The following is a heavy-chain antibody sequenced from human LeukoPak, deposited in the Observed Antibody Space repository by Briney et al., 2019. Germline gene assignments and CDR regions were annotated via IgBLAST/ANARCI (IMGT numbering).Heavy chain of an antibody. D-gene: IGHD6-13*01. CDR1: GRAITTYM. J-gene: IGHJ4*02. V-gene: IGHV3-23*01. Sequence: GGSLRLSCAASGRAITTYMMSWVRQAPGKGLEWVSAISGSGGSTYYADSVKGRFTISRDNSKNTLYLQMKSLRAEDTAVYYCAKTGGIAAAHWGQGTLVTVSS. CDR3: AKTGGIAAAH. CDR2: ISGSGGST.